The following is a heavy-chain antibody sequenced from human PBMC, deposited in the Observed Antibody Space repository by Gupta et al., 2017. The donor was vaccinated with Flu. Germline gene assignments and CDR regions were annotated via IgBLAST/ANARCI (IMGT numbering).Heavy chain of an antibody. Sequence: QVQLVESGGGVVQPGRSLRLSCAASGFTFSSYGMHWVRQAPGKGLEWVAVISYDGSNKYYADSVKGRFTISRDNSKNTLYLQMNSLRAEDTAVYYCAKGGYCSGGSCYPYYYYGMDVWGQGTTVTVSS. V-gene: IGHV3-30*18. CDR1: GFTFSSYG. D-gene: IGHD2-15*01. J-gene: IGHJ6*02. CDR2: ISYDGSNK. CDR3: AKGGYCSGGSCYPYYYYGMDV.